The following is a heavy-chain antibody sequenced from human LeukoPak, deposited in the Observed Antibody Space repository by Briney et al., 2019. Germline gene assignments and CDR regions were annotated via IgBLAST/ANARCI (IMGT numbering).Heavy chain of an antibody. CDR3: ARAKWLRLLLLLDY. Sequence: PGRSLRLSCAASGFTFSNYGMHWVRQAPGKGLEWVAVISYDGSNKFYADSVKGRFTISRDNSENTLFLQMNSLRPEGTAVYYCARAKWLRLLLLLDYWGQGTLVTVSS. D-gene: IGHD5-12*01. CDR2: ISYDGSNK. V-gene: IGHV3-30*03. CDR1: GFTFSNYG. J-gene: IGHJ4*02.